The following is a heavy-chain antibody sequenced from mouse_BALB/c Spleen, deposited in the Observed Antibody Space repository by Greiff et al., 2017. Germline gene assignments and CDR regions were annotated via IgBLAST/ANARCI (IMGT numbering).Heavy chain of an antibody. V-gene: IGHV8-8*01. CDR1: GFSLSTSGMS. Sequence: QVQLKESGPGILQPSQTLSLTCSFSGFSLSTSGMSVGWIRQPSGKGLEWLAHIWWNDDKYYNPALKSRLTISKDTSNNQVFLKIASVVTADTATYYCARISGYAMDYWGQGTSVTVSS. CDR2: IWWNDDK. J-gene: IGHJ4*01. CDR3: ARISGYAMDY.